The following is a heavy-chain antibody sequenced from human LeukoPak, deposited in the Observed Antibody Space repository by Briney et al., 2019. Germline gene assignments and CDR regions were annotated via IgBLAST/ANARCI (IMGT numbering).Heavy chain of an antibody. CDR2: ISTTSSYI. Sequence: GGSLRLPCAASGSTFSTESMNWVCQAPGKGLEWVASISTTSSYIYYADSVKGRFTISRDNAKNSLYLQMNSLRAEDTAVYYCARDSSSPYWYFNLWGRGTLVTVSS. CDR3: ARDSSSPYWYFNL. CDR1: GSTFSTES. J-gene: IGHJ2*01. V-gene: IGHV3-21*01.